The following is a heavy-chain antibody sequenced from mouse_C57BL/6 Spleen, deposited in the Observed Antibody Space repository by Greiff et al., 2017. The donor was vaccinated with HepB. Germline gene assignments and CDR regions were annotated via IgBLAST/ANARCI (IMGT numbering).Heavy chain of an antibody. CDR1: GFTFSDYG. CDR2: ISSGSSTI. V-gene: IGHV5-17*01. J-gene: IGHJ2*01. Sequence: EVMLVESGGGLVKPGGSLKLSCAASGFTFSDYGMHWVRQAPEKGLEWVAYISSGSSTIYYADTVKGRFTISRDNAKNTLFLQMTSLRSEDTAMYYCARNVDGYYVFDYWGQGTTLTVSS. D-gene: IGHD2-3*01. CDR3: ARNVDGYYVFDY.